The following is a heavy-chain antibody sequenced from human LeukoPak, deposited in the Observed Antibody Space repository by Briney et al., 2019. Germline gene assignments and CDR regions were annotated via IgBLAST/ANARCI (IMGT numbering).Heavy chain of an antibody. CDR2: IGTAGDT. D-gene: IGHD2-21*01. CDR1: GFTFSSYD. J-gene: IGHJ5*02. V-gene: IGHV3-13*01. CDR3: ARGDPIGNWFDP. Sequence: GGSLRLSCAASGFTFSSYDMHWVRQATGKGLEWVSAIGTAGDTYYPGSVKGRFTISGENAKNSLYLQMNSLRAGDTAVYYCARGDPIGNWFDPWGQGTLVTVSS.